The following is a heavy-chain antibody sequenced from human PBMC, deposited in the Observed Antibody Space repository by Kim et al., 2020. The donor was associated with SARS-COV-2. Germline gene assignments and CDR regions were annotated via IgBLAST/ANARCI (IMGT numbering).Heavy chain of an antibody. V-gene: IGHV3-74*01. CDR3: ARESGRIVDY. CDR2: INTDGSST. J-gene: IGHJ4*02. D-gene: IGHD3-10*01. CDR1: GFSFSSYW. Sequence: GGSLRLSCAASGFSFSSYWMHWVRQAPGKGLVWVSRINTDGSSTGYADSVKGRFTISKDNAKNTVYLQMSSLRADDTAVYYCARESGRIVDYWGQGTLVT.